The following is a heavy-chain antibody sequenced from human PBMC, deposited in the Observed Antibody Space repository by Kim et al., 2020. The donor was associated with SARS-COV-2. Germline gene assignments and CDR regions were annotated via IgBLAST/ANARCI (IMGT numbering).Heavy chain of an antibody. Sequence: GGSLRLSCAASGFTFGSSWMSWVRQAPGKGLEWVSNIKQDGSQEYYVDSVKGRFTISRDNANNLLYLQMNSLTTEDTAVYYCARGACVRGWYTDYFHSWGQGTLVTVSS. V-gene: IGHV3-7*03. D-gene: IGHD6-19*01. J-gene: IGHJ4*02. CDR2: IKQDGSQE. CDR3: ARGACVRGWYTDYFHS. CDR1: GFTFGSSW.